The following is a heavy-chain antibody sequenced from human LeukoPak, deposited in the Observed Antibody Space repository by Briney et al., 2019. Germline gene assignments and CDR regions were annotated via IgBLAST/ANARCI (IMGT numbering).Heavy chain of an antibody. CDR3: ARGGEITFKDY. V-gene: IGHV1-3*01. CDR1: GYTFTNYA. CDR2: INAGNHNT. Sequence: ASVKVSCKTSGYTFTNYAVHWVRQAPGQRLEWMGWINAGNHNTKYSQKFQGRVTITRDTSASTAYMELSSLRSGDTAVYYCARGGEITFKDYWGQGTLVTVSS. D-gene: IGHD3-16*01. J-gene: IGHJ4*02.